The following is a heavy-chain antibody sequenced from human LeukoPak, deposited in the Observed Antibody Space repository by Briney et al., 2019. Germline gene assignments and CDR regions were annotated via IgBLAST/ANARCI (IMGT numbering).Heavy chain of an antibody. Sequence: ASVRVSCKVSGYTLTELSMHWVRQAPGKGLEWMGGFDPEDGETIYAQKFQGRVTMTEDTSTDTAYMELSSLRSEDTAVYYCAVVVAAMYYFDYWGQGTLVTVSS. V-gene: IGHV1-24*01. D-gene: IGHD2-15*01. CDR1: GYTLTELS. CDR3: AVVVAAMYYFDY. J-gene: IGHJ4*02. CDR2: FDPEDGET.